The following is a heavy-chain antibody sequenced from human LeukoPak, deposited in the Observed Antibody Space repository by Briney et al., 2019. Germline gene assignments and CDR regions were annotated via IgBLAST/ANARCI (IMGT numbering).Heavy chain of an antibody. CDR1: GASISGSSHYF. Sequence: SETLSLTCTVSGASISGSSHYFWGWIRQTPGKGLEWIGSIYYSGSTNYNPSLKSRVTISVDTSKNQFSLKLSSVTAADTAVYYCVGYYYDSSGLAPPFDPWGQGTLVTVSS. J-gene: IGHJ5*02. CDR2: IYYSGST. D-gene: IGHD3-22*01. CDR3: VGYYYDSSGLAPPFDP. V-gene: IGHV4-39*07.